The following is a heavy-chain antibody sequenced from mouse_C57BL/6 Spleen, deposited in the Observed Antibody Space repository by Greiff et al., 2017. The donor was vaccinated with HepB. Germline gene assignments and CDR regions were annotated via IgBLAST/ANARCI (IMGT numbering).Heavy chain of an antibody. D-gene: IGHD1-1*01. CDR1: GYAFTNYL. CDR2: INPGSGGT. CDR3: ARGSSYFDY. J-gene: IGHJ2*01. Sequence: QVQLKQPGAELVRPGTSVKVSCKASGYAFTNYLIEWVKQRPGQGLEWIGVINPGSGGTNYNEKFKGKATLTADKSSSTAYMQLSSLTSEDSAVYFCARGSSYFDYWGQGTTLTVSS. V-gene: IGHV1-54*01.